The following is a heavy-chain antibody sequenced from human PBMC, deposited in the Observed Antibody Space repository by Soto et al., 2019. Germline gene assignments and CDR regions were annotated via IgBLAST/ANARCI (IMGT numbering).Heavy chain of an antibody. CDR1: GFTFSGSA. J-gene: IGHJ4*02. CDR3: TRHSEVAAAGTSRFDY. V-gene: IGHV3-73*01. D-gene: IGHD6-13*01. CDR2: IRSKANSYAT. Sequence: GGSLRLSCAASGFTFSGSAMHWVRQASGKGLEWVGRIRSKANSYATAYAASVKGRFTISRDDSKNTAYLQMNSLKTEDTAVYYCTRHSEVAAAGTSRFDYWGQGTLVTVSS.